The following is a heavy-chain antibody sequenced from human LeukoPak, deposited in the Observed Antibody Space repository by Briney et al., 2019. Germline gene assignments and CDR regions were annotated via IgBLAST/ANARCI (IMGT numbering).Heavy chain of an antibody. CDR3: ARQYGDYGMLDY. CDR1: GGSISSGDYY. CDR2: IYYSGST. V-gene: IGHV4-30-4*01. D-gene: IGHD4-17*01. Sequence: PSQTLSLTCTVSGGSISSGDYYWSWIRQPPGKGLEWIGYIYYSGSTYYNPSLKSRVTISVDTSKNQFSLKLSSVTAADTAVYYCARQYGDYGMLDYWGQGTLVTGSS. J-gene: IGHJ4*02.